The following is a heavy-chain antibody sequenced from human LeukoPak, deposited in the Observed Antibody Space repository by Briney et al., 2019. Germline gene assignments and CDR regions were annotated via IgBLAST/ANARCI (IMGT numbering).Heavy chain of an antibody. CDR1: GFTFSSYW. CDR3: VLFVVPGG. D-gene: IGHD2-2*01. Sequence: GGSLRLSCAASGFTFSSYWMHRVRHAPGKGLVWVSRINTDGSNTTYADSVKGRFTISRDNAKNMVYLQMNSLRAEDTAVYYCVLFVVPGGWGQGTLVTVSS. J-gene: IGHJ4*02. CDR2: INTDGSNT. V-gene: IGHV3-74*01.